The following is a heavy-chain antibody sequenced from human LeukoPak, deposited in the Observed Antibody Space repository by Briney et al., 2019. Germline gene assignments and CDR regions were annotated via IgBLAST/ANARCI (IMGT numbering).Heavy chain of an antibody. J-gene: IGHJ4*02. V-gene: IGHV4-39*07. CDR3: ARGRYTYGNAFDY. CDR1: GGSISSSTYY. CDR2: VSCTGNT. D-gene: IGHD5-18*01. Sequence: PSETLSLTCTVSGGSISSSTYYWGWIRQPPGKGLEWIGSVSCTGNTYYNSSLKSRVTISVDTSKNQFSLKMTSVTAADTAVYYCARGRYTYGNAFDYWGQGTLVTVSP.